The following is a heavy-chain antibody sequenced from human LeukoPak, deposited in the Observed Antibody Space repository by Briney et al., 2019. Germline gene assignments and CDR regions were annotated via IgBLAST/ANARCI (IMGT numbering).Heavy chain of an antibody. Sequence: GGSLRLSCAASGFTFSSYAMLWVRQAPGKGLEWLAVISYDGSNKYYADSVKGRFTISRDNSKNTLYLQMNSLRAEDTAVYYCARGYYDSSGYLLDAFDIWGQGTMVTVSS. CDR1: GFTFSSYA. D-gene: IGHD3-22*01. CDR2: ISYDGSNK. CDR3: ARGYYDSSGYLLDAFDI. V-gene: IGHV3-30-3*01. J-gene: IGHJ3*02.